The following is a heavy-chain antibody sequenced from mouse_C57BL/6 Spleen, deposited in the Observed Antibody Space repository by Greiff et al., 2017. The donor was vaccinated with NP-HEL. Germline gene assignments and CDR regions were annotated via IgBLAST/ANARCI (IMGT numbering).Heavy chain of an antibody. CDR1: GFTFSSYG. CDR2: ISSGGSYT. D-gene: IGHD2-4*01. V-gene: IGHV5-6*01. Sequence: EVQLQESGGDLVKPGGSLKLSCAASGFTFSSYGMSWVRQTPDKRLEWVATISSGGSYTYYPDSVKGRFTISRDNAKNTLYLQMSSLKSEDTAMYYCARHEGLRDFDYWGQGTTLTVSS. CDR3: ARHEGLRDFDY. J-gene: IGHJ2*01.